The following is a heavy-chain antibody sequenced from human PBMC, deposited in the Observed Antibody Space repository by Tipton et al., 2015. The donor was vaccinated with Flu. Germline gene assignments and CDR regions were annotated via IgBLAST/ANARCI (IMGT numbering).Heavy chain of an antibody. CDR1: GFTFSNRW. CDR3: ASGPTAWYGYFNF. Sequence: GSLRLSCAASGFTFSNRWMYWVRQVPGKGLVWVARISLDGSVRDFADSVRGRFTISRDNARNTLYLEMNSLRDEDTAAYYCASGPTAWYGYFNFWGHVTLVTVSS. J-gene: IGHJ4*01. D-gene: IGHD6-13*01. V-gene: IGHV3-74*01. CDR2: ISLDGSVR.